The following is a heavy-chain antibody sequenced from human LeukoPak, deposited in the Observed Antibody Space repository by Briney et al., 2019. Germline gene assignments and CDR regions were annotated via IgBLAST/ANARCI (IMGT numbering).Heavy chain of an antibody. V-gene: IGHV1-24*01. D-gene: IGHD1-1*01. CDR2: FDPEDGET. CDR3: ATDGLFNLGFEH. J-gene: IGHJ4*02. Sequence: GASVKVSCKVSGYTLTELSVHWVRQAPGKGLEWMGGFDPEDGETIYAQKFQGRVTMTEDTSTDTAYMELSSLRSEDTAVYYCATDGLFNLGFEHWGQGTLVTVSS. CDR1: GYTLTELS.